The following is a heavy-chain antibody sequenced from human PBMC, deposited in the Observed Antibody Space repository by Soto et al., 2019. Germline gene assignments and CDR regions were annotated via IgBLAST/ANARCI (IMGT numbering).Heavy chain of an antibody. CDR3: ARFMTTVTTGPYYYYGMDV. J-gene: IGHJ6*02. CDR1: GFTFSSYS. CDR2: ISSSSSYI. V-gene: IGHV3-21*01. Sequence: GGSLRLSCAASGFTFSSYSMNWVRQAPGKGLEWVSSISSSSSYIYYADSVKGRFTISRDNAKNSLYLQMNSLRAEDTAVYYCARFMTTVTTGPYYYYGMDVWGQGTTVTVSS. D-gene: IGHD4-4*01.